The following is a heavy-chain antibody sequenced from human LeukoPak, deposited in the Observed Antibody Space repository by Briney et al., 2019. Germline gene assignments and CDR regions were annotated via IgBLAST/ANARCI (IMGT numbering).Heavy chain of an antibody. CDR3: AELGITMIGGV. V-gene: IGHV3-30*18. Sequence: GGSLRLSCAASGFTFNNYGIHWVRQAPGKGLEWVAIISYDGSNEYYADSVKGRFTISRDNSKNTLYLQMNSLRAEDTAVYYCAELGITMIGGVWGKGTTVTISS. J-gene: IGHJ6*04. CDR2: ISYDGSNE. D-gene: IGHD3-10*02. CDR1: GFTFNNYG.